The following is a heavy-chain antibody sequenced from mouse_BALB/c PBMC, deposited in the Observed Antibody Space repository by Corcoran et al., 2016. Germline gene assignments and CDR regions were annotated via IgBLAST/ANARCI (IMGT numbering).Heavy chain of an antibody. Sequence: EVQLQQSGAELVKPGASVKLSCTASGFNIKDTYMHWVKQRPEPGLEWIGRIDAANGNTKYDPKFQGKATITADTSSNKAYLQLSSRTSEATAVYYCARWDWYFDVWGAGTTVTVSS. CDR2: IDAANGNT. V-gene: IGHV14-3*02. J-gene: IGHJ1*01. CDR1: GFNIKDTY. CDR3: ARWDWYFDV.